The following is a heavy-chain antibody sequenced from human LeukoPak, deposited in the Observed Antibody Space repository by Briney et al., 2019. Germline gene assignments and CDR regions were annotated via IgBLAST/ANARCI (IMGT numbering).Heavy chain of an antibody. V-gene: IGHV3-48*03. CDR3: ARSPTGYSSSCFDY. CDR1: GFTFSSYE. J-gene: IGHJ4*01. Sequence: GGSLRFSCAASGFTFSSYEMAWGRQAPGKGREGFAYISSSGNLIYYAYPDKGRFTIDRDNAKDLLYLRMNRLRAEDTAIYYCARSPTGYSSSCFDYWGHGTLVSVSS. D-gene: IGHD6-13*01. CDR2: ISSSGNLI.